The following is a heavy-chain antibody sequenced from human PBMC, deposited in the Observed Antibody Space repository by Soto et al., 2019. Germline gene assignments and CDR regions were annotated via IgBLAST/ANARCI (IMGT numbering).Heavy chain of an antibody. CDR1: GYSFTNCG. D-gene: IGHD2-15*01. CDR2: ISTYNSDT. CDR3: ARDERDSWRGGGCFYFDS. J-gene: IGHJ4*02. Sequence: QVQLVQSGGEVTKPGASVQVSCRAYGYSFTNCGISWVRQTPGQGLARLGRISTYNSDTNSAPRLQGRLSMTTDTSTSTGYKALRGLTSDDTAVYYCARDERDSWRGGGCFYFDSWGQATLVTVSS. V-gene: IGHV1-18*04.